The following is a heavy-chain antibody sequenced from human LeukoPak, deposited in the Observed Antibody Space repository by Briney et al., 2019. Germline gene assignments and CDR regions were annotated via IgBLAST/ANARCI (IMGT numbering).Heavy chain of an antibody. V-gene: IGHV3-7*01. CDR2: IKQDGSEK. D-gene: IGHD1-26*01. J-gene: IGHJ4*02. CDR1: GFTFSSYW. Sequence: SGGSLRLSCAASGFTFSSYWMSWVRQAPGKGLEWVANIKQDGSEKYYVDSVKGRFTISRDNAKNSLYLQMNSLRAEDTAVYYCARDRRWYSGGYQPTRIFDYWGQGTLVTVSS. CDR3: ARDRRWYSGGYQPTRIFDY.